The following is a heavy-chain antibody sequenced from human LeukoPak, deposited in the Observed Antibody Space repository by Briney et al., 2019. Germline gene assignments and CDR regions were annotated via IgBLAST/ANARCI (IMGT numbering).Heavy chain of an antibody. CDR1: GFTFSNSW. J-gene: IGHJ4*02. Sequence: GGSLRLSCAGSGFTFSNSWMHWVRQAPGRGLVWVSRINSDGSSTGYADSVKDRFTISRDNAKNTLYLQMNSLRAEDTAVYYCARARSYGDYVYWGQGTLVTVSS. V-gene: IGHV3-74*01. CDR2: INSDGSST. CDR3: ARARSYGDYVY. D-gene: IGHD4-17*01.